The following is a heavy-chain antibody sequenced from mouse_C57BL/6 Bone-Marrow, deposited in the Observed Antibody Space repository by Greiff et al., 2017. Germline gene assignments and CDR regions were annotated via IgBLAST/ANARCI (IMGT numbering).Heavy chain of an antibody. Sequence: QVQLKQSGAELARPGASVKLSCKASGYTFTSYGISWVKQRTGQGLEWIGEIYPRSGNTYYNEKFKGKATLTADKSSSTAYMELRSLTSEDSAVYFCARWRSYYDYDGVGWYFDVWGTGTTVTVSS. CDR2: IYPRSGNT. CDR1: GYTFTSYG. CDR3: ARWRSYYDYDGVGWYFDV. D-gene: IGHD2-4*01. J-gene: IGHJ1*03. V-gene: IGHV1-81*01.